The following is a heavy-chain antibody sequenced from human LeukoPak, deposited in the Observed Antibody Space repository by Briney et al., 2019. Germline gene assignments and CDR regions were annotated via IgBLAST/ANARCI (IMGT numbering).Heavy chain of an antibody. CDR2: ISSISHYI. D-gene: IGHD3-22*01. Sequence: GGSLRLSCAGSGYSFRSHSMNWVRQAPGKGLEWGSSISSISHYIYYADSVKGRFTISRDNAKNSLYLQMNSLRAEDTALYYCTRDYYDSSGLPFDYWGQGTLVTVSS. CDR3: TRDYYDSSGLPFDY. V-gene: IGHV3-21*01. CDR1: GYSFRSHS. J-gene: IGHJ4*02.